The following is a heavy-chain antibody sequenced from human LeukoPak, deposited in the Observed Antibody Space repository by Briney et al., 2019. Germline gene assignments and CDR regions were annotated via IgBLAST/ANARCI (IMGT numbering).Heavy chain of an antibody. D-gene: IGHD3-10*01. V-gene: IGHV1-18*01. CDR1: GYTFTSYG. Sequence: ASVKVSCKASGYTFTSYGISWVRQAPGQGREWMGWISAYNGNTNYAQKLQGRVTMTTDTSTSTAYMELRSLRSDDTAVYYCARGSMVRGVYYYYGMDVWGQGTTVTVSS. CDR2: ISAYNGNT. CDR3: ARGSMVRGVYYYYGMDV. J-gene: IGHJ6*02.